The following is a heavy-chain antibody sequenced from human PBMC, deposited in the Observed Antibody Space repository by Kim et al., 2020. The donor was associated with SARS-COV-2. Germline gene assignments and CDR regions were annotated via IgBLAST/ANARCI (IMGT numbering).Heavy chain of an antibody. D-gene: IGHD2-21*01. J-gene: IGHJ4*02. CDR2: IYYSGST. V-gene: IGHV4-39*01. Sequence: SETLSLTCTVSGGSISSSSYYWGWIRQPPGKGLEWIGSIYYSGSTYYNPSLKSRVTISVDTSKNQFSLKLSSVTAADTAVYYCVGTGEPKDREYYFDYWGQGTLVTVSS. CDR1: GGSISSSSYY. CDR3: VGTGEPKDREYYFDY.